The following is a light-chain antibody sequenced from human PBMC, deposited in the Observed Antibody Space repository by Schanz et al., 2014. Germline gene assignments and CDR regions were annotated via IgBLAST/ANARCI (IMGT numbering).Light chain of an antibody. CDR3: QQFGSSPFT. V-gene: IGKV3-20*01. CDR2: DAS. J-gene: IGKJ3*01. CDR1: QSFSSNY. Sequence: PGERATLSCRASQSFSSNYLAWYQQKPGQAPRLLIYDASTRATGIPDRFSGNGSRTDFTLTISRLEPEDFAVYYCQQFGSSPFTFGPGTKVDIK.